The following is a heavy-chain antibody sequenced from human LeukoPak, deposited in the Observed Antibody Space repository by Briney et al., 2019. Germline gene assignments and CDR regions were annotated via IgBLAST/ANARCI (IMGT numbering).Heavy chain of an antibody. V-gene: IGHV1-46*01. J-gene: IGHJ3*02. CDR3: ARDLKQWLSTDAFDI. CDR2: INPSGGST. Sequence: ASVKVSCKASGYTFTSYYMHWVRQAPGQGLEWMGIINPSGGSTSYAQKFQGRVTTTRDTSTSTVYMELSSLRSEDTAVYYCARDLKQWLSTDAFDIWGQGTMVTVSS. D-gene: IGHD6-19*01. CDR1: GYTFTSYY.